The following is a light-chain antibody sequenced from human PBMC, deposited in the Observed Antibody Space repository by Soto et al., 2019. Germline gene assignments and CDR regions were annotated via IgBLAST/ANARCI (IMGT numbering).Light chain of an antibody. CDR3: SSYTNSNTWV. CDR1: SSDVGDYDY. CDR2: EVR. V-gene: IGLV2-14*01. J-gene: IGLJ3*02. Sequence: QSVLTQPASVSGSPGQSITISCTGTSSDVGDYDYVSWYQQHPGKAPKLMISEVRNRPSGVSNRFSGSKSGNTASLAISGLQAEDEANYYCSSYTNSNTWVFGGGTKLTVL.